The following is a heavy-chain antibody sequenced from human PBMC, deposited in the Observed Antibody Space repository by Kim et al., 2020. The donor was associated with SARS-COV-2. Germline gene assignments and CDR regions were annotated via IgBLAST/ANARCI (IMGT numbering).Heavy chain of an antibody. Sequence: GGSLRLSCAVSGFTFSRSWMSWVRQAPGRGLEWLANIKPDGSETPSVDYVRGRVTISRDNKNHVLYLQMNSLRVEDTAVSFCAGFGYSYAIDFWGQGTLVPVSS. CDR1: GFTFSRSW. CDR2: IKPDGSET. CDR3: AGFGYSYAIDF. J-gene: IGHJ4*02. D-gene: IGHD5-18*01. V-gene: IGHV3-7*03.